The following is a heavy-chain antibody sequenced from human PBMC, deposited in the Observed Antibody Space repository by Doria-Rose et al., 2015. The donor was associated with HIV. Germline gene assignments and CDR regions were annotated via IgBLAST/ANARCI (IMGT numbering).Heavy chain of an antibody. CDR2: IFSDDER. D-gene: IGHD6-13*01. Sequence: QITLKESGPVLVKPTETLTLTCTVSGVSLSSPGMGVSWICQPPGKALEWLATIFSDDERSYKTSLKSRLTISRCTSKSQVVLTMTDMDPVDTATYYCARIKSSRWYHKYYFDFWGQGTPVIVSA. CDR3: ARIKSSRWYHKYYFDF. V-gene: IGHV2-26*01. CDR1: GVSLSSPGMG. J-gene: IGHJ4*02.